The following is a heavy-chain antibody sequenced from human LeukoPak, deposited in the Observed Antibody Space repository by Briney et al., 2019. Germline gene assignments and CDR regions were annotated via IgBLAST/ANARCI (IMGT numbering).Heavy chain of an antibody. J-gene: IGHJ6*03. Sequence: ASVKVSCKASGYTFTGYYMHWVRQAPGQGLEWMGWINPNSGGTNYAQKFQGRVTMTRDTSISTAYMELSRLRSDDTAVYYCARGEAASTYYYYYYTDVWGKGTTVTVSS. V-gene: IGHV1-2*02. D-gene: IGHD6-13*01. CDR1: GYTFTGYY. CDR2: INPNSGGT. CDR3: ARGEAASTYYYYYYTDV.